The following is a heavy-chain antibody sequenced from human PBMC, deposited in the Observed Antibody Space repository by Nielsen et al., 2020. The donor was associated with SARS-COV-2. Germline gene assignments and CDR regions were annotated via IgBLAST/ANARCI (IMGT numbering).Heavy chain of an antibody. V-gene: IGHV3-30*18. CDR2: IPYDGSDK. Sequence: GESLKIFCAASGIIFSSYGLHWVRQPPGKGLEGVALIPYDGSDKYYADSVKGRFTISRDNSKNTLFLQMNSLRPEDTAVYYCAQDRDSTAWYIDSWGQGTLVTVSS. J-gene: IGHJ4*02. D-gene: IGHD2-21*02. CDR1: GIIFSSYG. CDR3: AQDRDSTAWYIDS.